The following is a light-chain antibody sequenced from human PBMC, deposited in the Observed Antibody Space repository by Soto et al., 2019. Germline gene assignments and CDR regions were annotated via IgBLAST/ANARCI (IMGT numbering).Light chain of an antibody. CDR1: SSDVGGYNY. CDR3: SSYTSSSIFYV. V-gene: IGLV2-14*01. Sequence: QSALTQPASVSGSPGQSITISCTGTSSDVGGYNYVSWYQQHLGKAPKLMIYEVSNRPSGVSNRFSGSKSGNTASLTISGLQAEDEADYYCSSYTSSSIFYVFGTGTKVTV. J-gene: IGLJ1*01. CDR2: EVS.